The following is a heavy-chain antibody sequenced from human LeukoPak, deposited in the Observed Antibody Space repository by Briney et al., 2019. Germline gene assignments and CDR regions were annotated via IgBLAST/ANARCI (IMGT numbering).Heavy chain of an antibody. D-gene: IGHD3-3*01. CDR3: ARISDFWSGWIDY. CDR2: INHSGST. CDR1: GGSFSGYY. Sequence: SETLSLTCAVYGGSFSGYYWSWLRQPPGKGLEWIGEINHSGSTNYNPSLKSRVTISVDTSKNQFSLKLSSVTAADTAVYYCARISDFWSGWIDYWGQGTLVTVSS. V-gene: IGHV4-34*01. J-gene: IGHJ4*02.